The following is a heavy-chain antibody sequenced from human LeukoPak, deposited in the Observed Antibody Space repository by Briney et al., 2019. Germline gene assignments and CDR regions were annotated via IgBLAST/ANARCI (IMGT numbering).Heavy chain of an antibody. D-gene: IGHD3-16*01. CDR3: ARDVDGLIDY. CDR2: INHSGGT. CDR1: GGSFSGYY. J-gene: IGHJ4*02. V-gene: IGHV4-34*01. Sequence: PSQTLSLTCTVSGGSFSGYYWTWIRQPPGKGLEWIGEINHSGGTNYNPSLKSRVTISVDTSKNQFSLKLTSVTAADTALYSCARDVDGLIDYWGQGTLVTVSS.